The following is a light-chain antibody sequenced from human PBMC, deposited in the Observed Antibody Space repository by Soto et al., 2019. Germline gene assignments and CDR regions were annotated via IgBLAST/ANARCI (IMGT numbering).Light chain of an antibody. V-gene: IGLV2-11*01. CDR1: SSDVGGYKY. CDR2: GVS. J-gene: IGLJ1*01. Sequence: QSVLTQPRSVSGSPGPSVTISCTGTSSDVGGYKYVSWYQQKPGKAPKLIIYGVSRWPSGVPNRFSGSKSGNRASLTISGLQAEDEGDYCCAAWDGSLNGYVFGTGTKVTVL. CDR3: AAWDGSLNGYV.